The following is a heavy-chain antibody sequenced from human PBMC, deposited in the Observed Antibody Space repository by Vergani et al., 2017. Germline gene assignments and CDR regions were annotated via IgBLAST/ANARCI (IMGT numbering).Heavy chain of an antibody. D-gene: IGHD3-22*01. J-gene: IGHJ4*02. CDR3: ARDYSSGPYPWGSVDY. V-gene: IGHV3-30*01. CDR2: ISYDGSNQ. CDR1: LFTFSRSP. Sequence: QVQLVESGGGVVQPARSLPLSCAPSLFTFSRSPMHWVRQAPGTVLDCLACISYDGSNQYYADSVKGRFTISRDNSKNTLYLQMNSLRAEDTAVYYCARDYSSGPYPWGSVDYWGQGTLVTVSS.